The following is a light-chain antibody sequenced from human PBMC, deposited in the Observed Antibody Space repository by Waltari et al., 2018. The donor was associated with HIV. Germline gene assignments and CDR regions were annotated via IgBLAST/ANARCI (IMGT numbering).Light chain of an antibody. CDR1: SSNIGAGYD. J-gene: IGLJ1*01. V-gene: IGLV1-40*01. CDR2: GDR. Sequence: QSVLTQPPSVSGAPGQRVTISCTGNSSNIGAGYDVHWYQHLPGTAPKLLIYGDRNRPSGVPDRFSASGSDTSASLAITGLQAEDEADYYCQSYDRSLSGSFVFGTGTKVTVL. CDR3: QSYDRSLSGSFV.